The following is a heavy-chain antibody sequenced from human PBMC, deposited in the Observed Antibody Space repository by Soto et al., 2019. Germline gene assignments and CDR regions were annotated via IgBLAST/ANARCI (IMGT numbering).Heavy chain of an antibody. D-gene: IGHD3-9*01. V-gene: IGHV3-23*01. CDR1: GFTFSSYA. CDR2: ISGSGGST. J-gene: IGHJ6*02. Sequence: GGSLRLSCAASGFTFSSYAMSWVRQAQGKGLEWVSAISGSGGSTYYADSVQGRFTISRDNSKNTLYLQMNSLRAEDTAVYYCAKDHYDILTGAPDYYYYVMDVWGQGATVTVSS. CDR3: AKDHYDILTGAPDYYYYVMDV.